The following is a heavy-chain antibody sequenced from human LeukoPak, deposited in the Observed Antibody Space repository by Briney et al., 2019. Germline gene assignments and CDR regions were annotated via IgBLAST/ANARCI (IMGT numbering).Heavy chain of an antibody. CDR3: ARLSAYNFPDY. CDR1: GGSISSSTYY. Sequence: SETRSLTCTVSGGSISSSTYYWGWIRQPPGKGLEWVGSIYYNGGTHNNPSLKSRVTISVDTSKSQFSLKLSSVTAADTAVYYCARLSAYNFPDYWGQGTLVTISS. D-gene: IGHD5-24*01. V-gene: IGHV4-39*01. CDR2: IYYNGGT. J-gene: IGHJ4*02.